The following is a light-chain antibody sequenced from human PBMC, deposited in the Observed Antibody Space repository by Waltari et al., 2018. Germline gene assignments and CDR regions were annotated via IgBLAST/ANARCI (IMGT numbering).Light chain of an antibody. CDR1: QSVRRA. J-gene: IGKJ1*01. CDR2: GAS. CDR3: QHYLKLPVT. Sequence: EIVLTQSPGTLSLSLGERATVSCRASQSVRRALAWYQQKPGQAPRLLIYGASTRATGIPDRFRGSGSGTDFSLTISRLEPDDFAVYYCQHYLKLPVTFGQGTTVEI. V-gene: IGKV3-20*01.